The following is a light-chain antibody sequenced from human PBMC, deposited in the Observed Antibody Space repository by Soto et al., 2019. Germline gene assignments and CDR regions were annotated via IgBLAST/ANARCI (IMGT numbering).Light chain of an antibody. J-gene: IGKJ1*01. V-gene: IGKV2-30*01. CDR1: QILVYSDGNTY. Sequence: DVVMTRTPLCLPVTVGDPASISCISIQILVYSDGNTYLNWFQQRPGQSPRRLIYKVSNRDSGVPDRFSGSGSGTDFTLKISRVEAEDVGVYYCMQGTHWPPTFGQGTKVDI. CDR2: KVS. CDR3: MQGTHWPPT.